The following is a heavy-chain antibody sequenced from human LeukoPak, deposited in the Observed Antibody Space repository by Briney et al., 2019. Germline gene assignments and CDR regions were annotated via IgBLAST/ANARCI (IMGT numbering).Heavy chain of an antibody. D-gene: IGHD3-3*01. Sequence: SQTLSLTCSVSGGSISGSGLYWSWFRQFPTKGLEYIGYIYYSGSTDHNPSLKSRVTISVDTSKNQFSLKLASVSAADTAVYYCARESLGVETTPEWGPGTLVTVSS. CDR3: ARESLGVETTPE. CDR2: IYYSGST. V-gene: IGHV4-31*03. CDR1: GGSISGSGLY. J-gene: IGHJ4*02.